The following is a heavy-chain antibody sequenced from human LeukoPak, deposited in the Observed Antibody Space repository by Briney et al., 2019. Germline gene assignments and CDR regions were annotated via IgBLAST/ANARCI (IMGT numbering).Heavy chain of an antibody. V-gene: IGHV3-15*01. CDR1: GFTFSNAW. D-gene: IGHD5-18*01. CDR2: IKSKTDGGTT. Sequence: GGSLRLSCAASGFTFSNAWMSWVRQAPGKGLEWVGRIKSKTDGGTTDYAAPVKGRFTISRDDSNNTLYLQMNSLKTEDTAVYYCTTGPDTAMDTFDYWGQGTLVTVSS. J-gene: IGHJ4*02. CDR3: TTGPDTAMDTFDY.